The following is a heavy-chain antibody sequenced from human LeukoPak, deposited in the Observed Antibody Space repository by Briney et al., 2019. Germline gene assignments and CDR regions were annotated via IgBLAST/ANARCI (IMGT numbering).Heavy chain of an antibody. D-gene: IGHD3-10*01. CDR1: GGSVSNYY. V-gene: IGHV4-4*07. CDR2: VYSNGNT. CDR3: ARNRLGSTFDY. Sequence: SETLSLTCTVSGGSVSNYYWSWIRQPAGKGLEWIGRVYSNGNTNYNPSLKSRVTMSVDTSKKYFSLNLTSVTAADTAVYYCARNRLGSTFDYWGQGTLVSVSS. J-gene: IGHJ4*02.